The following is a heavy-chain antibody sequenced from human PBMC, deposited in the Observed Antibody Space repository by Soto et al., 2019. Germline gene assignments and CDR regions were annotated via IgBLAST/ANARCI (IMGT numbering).Heavy chain of an antibody. D-gene: IGHD2-21*02. V-gene: IGHV1-18*01. Sequence: PVKASWEVSGDTFTSYGRSWVRQAPEKGNEWMGWISAYNGNTNYAQGRQGRVTMPTDTSTSTAYMELRSLRSDDTAVYYCASDRLAVTALRTPNWFDPWRQGXLDTVSS. CDR1: GDTFTSYG. J-gene: IGHJ5*02. CDR3: ASDRLAVTALRTPNWFDP. CDR2: ISAYNGNT.